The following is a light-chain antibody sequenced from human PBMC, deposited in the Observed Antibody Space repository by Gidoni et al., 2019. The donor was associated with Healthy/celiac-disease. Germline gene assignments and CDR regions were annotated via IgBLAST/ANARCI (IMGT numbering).Light chain of an antibody. J-gene: IGKJ1*01. CDR2: GAS. CDR1: QSVSSSY. Sequence: IVLTQSPGTLSLSPGERATLSCRASQSVSSSYLACYQQKPGQAPRLLIYGASSRATGIPDRFSGSGSGTDFTLTISRLEPEDFAVYYCQQYGSSPQTFGQGTKVEIK. CDR3: QQYGSSPQT. V-gene: IGKV3-20*01.